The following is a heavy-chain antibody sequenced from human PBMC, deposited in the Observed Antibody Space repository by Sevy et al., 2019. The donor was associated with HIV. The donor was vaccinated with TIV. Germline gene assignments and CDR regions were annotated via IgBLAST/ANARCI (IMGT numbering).Heavy chain of an antibody. J-gene: IGHJ6*02. Sequence: ASVKVSCRASGYTFRSYGISWVRQAPGQGLEWMGWISPYTGDTDFAQKVQGRVSMTSDTSTSTAYMELRSLRSEDTAVYYCARSNPDGYNYSYYYGMDVWGQGTTVTVSS. CDR3: ARSNPDGYNYSYYYGMDV. V-gene: IGHV1-18*01. CDR1: GYTFRSYG. CDR2: ISPYTGDT. D-gene: IGHD1-1*01.